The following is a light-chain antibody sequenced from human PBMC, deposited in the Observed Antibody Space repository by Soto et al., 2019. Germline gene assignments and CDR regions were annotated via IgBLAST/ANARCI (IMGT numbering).Light chain of an antibody. V-gene: IGLV1-44*01. Sequence: QSVLTQPPSASGTPGQGVTISCSGGSSDIGGNAINWYQHLPGTAPKLLVYNTSQRPSGVPDRFSGSKSGASASLAISGLESEXEADYYCATWDDSRSSYVFGTGTKVTVL. CDR1: SSDIGGNA. CDR2: NTS. CDR3: ATWDDSRSSYV. J-gene: IGLJ1*01.